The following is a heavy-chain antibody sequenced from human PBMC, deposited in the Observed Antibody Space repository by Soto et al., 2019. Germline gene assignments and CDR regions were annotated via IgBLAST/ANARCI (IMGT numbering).Heavy chain of an antibody. CDR2: VSGSGAKT. Sequence: EVYLLESGGGLVQPGGSLRLSCAGFGFTFSSYAMSWVRQAPGKGLEWVSSVSGSGAKTYYADSVKGRFTISRDNSKNTLYLKINSLRAEDRAVYYWAKDPSPFGYDILPGYEKWGQGTQVTVSS. D-gene: IGHD3-9*01. V-gene: IGHV3-23*01. J-gene: IGHJ4*02. CDR1: GFTFSSYA. CDR3: AKDPSPFGYDILPGYEK.